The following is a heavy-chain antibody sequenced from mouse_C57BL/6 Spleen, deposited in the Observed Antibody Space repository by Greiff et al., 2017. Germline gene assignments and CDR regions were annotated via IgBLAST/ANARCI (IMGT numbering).Heavy chain of an antibody. D-gene: IGHD2-3*01. CDR3: ASGDDGTGFAY. V-gene: IGHV2-6*01. J-gene: IGHJ3*01. CDR1: GFSLTSYG. CDR2: IWGVGST. Sequence: VMLVESGPGLVAPSQSLSITCTVSGFSLTSYGVDWVRQSPGKGLEWLGVIWGVGSTNYNSALKSRLSISKDNSKSQVFLKMNSLQTDDTAMYYCASGDDGTGFAYWGQGTLVTVSA.